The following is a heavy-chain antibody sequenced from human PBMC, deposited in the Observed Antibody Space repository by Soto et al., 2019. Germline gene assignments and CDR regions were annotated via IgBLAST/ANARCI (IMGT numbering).Heavy chain of an antibody. CDR2: IIPIFGTA. J-gene: IGHJ6*01. CDR1: GGSFSSYA. Sequence: ASVKASCKDSGGSFSSYAIRCVRQAPGQGHEWMGGIIPIFGTANYAQKFQGRVTITADESTSTAYMELSSLRSEDTAVYYCALDACQTYYSSMHVW. V-gene: IGHV1-69*13. CDR3: ALDACQTYYSSMHV.